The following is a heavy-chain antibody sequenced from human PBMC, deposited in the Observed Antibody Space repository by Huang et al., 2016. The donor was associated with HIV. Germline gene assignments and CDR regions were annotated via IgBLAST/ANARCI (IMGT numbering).Heavy chain of an antibody. V-gene: IGHV1-69*13. CDR3: ARTAYSYGFRQGYNWFDP. CDR1: GGTFSSYA. J-gene: IGHJ5*02. D-gene: IGHD5-18*01. CDR2: IRPIVGTA. Sequence: QVLLVQSGAEVRKPGSPVKVSCTAFGGTFSSYAISWVRQAPGQGLEWMGGIRPIVGTANYTQKFQGRGTITVDESTNTGDMELTRLTSEDTAVYYCARTAYSYGFRQGYNWFDPWGQGTPVTVSS.